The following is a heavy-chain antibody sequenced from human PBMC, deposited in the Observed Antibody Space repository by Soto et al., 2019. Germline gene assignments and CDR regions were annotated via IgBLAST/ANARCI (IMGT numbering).Heavy chain of an antibody. D-gene: IGHD3-22*01. J-gene: IGHJ3*02. CDR2: IYYSGST. CDR1: GGSISSGGYY. Sequence: SETLSLSCTVSGGSISSGGYYWSWIRQHPGKGLEWIGYIYYSGSTYYNPSLKSRVTISVDTSKNQFSLKLSSVTAADTAVYYCAIDGLGYYDSSGYYSGPDAFDIWGQGTMVTVSS. CDR3: AIDGLGYYDSSGYYSGPDAFDI. V-gene: IGHV4-31*03.